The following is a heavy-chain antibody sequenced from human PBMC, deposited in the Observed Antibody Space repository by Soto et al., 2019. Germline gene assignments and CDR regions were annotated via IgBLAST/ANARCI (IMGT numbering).Heavy chain of an antibody. CDR3: TKSGARRYYLYEY. Sequence: PGGSLRLSCAASGFTFDDYAMHWVRQAPGKGLEWVSGISWNSGSIAYADSVKGRFTISRDNAKNSVYLQMNSLRVEDTALYYCTKSGARRYYLYEYWGQGTLVTVSS. CDR1: GFTFDDYA. CDR2: ISWNSGSI. J-gene: IGHJ4*02. D-gene: IGHD3-10*01. V-gene: IGHV3-9*01.